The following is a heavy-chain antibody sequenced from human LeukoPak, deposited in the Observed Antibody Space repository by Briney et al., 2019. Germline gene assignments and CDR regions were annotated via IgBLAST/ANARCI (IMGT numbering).Heavy chain of an antibody. D-gene: IGHD3-3*01. Sequence: ASVKVSCKASGYTFTGHYMHWVRQAPGQGLEWMGWINLHSGGTNYAQKLQGRVTMTTDTSTSTAYMELRSLRSDDTAVYYCAREGYYDFWSGYYTGYYYGMDVWGQGTTVTVSS. CDR1: GYTFTGHY. V-gene: IGHV1-2*02. CDR2: INLHSGGT. CDR3: AREGYYDFWSGYYTGYYYGMDV. J-gene: IGHJ6*02.